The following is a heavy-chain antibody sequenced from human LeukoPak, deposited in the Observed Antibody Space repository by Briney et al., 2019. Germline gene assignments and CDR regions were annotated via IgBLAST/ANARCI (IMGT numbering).Heavy chain of an antibody. V-gene: IGHV1-2*02. CDR3: ARDSYSSSWYLGY. CDR2: INPNSGGT. Sequence: GASVKVSCKASGYTFTGYYMHWVRQAPGQGLEWMGWINPNSGGTNYAQKFQGRVTMTRDTSISTAYMELSRLRSDDTALYYCARDSYSSSWYLGYWGQGTLVTVSS. CDR1: GYTFTGYY. D-gene: IGHD6-13*01. J-gene: IGHJ4*02.